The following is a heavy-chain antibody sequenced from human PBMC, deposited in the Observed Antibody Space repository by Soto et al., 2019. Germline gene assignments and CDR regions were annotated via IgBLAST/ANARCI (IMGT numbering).Heavy chain of an antibody. CDR1: GFTFSRYA. CDR3: ARDQRWPDPLSAFDY. CDR2: ISYDGSNK. V-gene: IGHV3-30-3*01. Sequence: QVQLVESGGGVVQPGRSLRLSCAASGFTFSRYAMHWGRQAPGKGLEWVAVISYDGSNKYYADSVKGRFTISRDNSKNTLYLQMNSLRAEDTAVNYCARDQRWPDPLSAFDYWGQGTLVTVSS. D-gene: IGHD4-17*01. J-gene: IGHJ4*02.